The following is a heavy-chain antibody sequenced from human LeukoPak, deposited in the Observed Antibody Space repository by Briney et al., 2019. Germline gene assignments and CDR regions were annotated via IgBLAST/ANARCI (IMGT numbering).Heavy chain of an antibody. D-gene: IGHD4-17*01. CDR1: GGSISSGGSH. Sequence: SETLSLTCTVPGGSISSGGSHWSWIRQHPGKGLEWIGYIYYTGSTYYNPSLKSRVTISVDTSKNQFSLKLRSVTAADTAVYYCARGSPYGDYRKFDYWGQGTLVTVSS. J-gene: IGHJ4*02. V-gene: IGHV4-31*03. CDR3: ARGSPYGDYRKFDY. CDR2: IYYTGST.